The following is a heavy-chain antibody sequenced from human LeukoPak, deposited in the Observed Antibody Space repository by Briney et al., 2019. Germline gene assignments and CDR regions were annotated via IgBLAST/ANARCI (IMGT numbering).Heavy chain of an antibody. Sequence: GGSLRLSCAASGFTFSNYGMNWVRQAPGKGLEWVSCISSSGSTIYYADSVKGRFTISRDNAKNSLYLQMNSLRAEDTAVYYCARGRYSSGWYGAAGYVLYFDYWGQGTLVTVSS. CDR3: ARGRYSSGWYGAAGYVLYFDY. CDR2: ISSSGSTI. CDR1: GFTFSNYG. V-gene: IGHV3-48*04. D-gene: IGHD6-19*01. J-gene: IGHJ4*02.